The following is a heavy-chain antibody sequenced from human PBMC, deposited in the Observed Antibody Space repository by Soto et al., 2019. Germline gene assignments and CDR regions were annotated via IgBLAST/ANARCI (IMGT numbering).Heavy chain of an antibody. CDR1: GDPISSGGYF. J-gene: IGHJ6*02. V-gene: IGHV4-31*03. Sequence: QVQLQESGPGLVQPSQTLSLTCTVSGDPISSGGYFWTWIRQHPGKGLEWIGNTYYTGTTYYNPYLKRRVSISVDPSKNQFSLKLTSVTAADTAIYYCARDRVRRDNKPYGMDVWGQGTTVTVSS. CDR3: ARDRVRRDNKPYGMDV. CDR2: TYYTGTT. D-gene: IGHD2-21*01.